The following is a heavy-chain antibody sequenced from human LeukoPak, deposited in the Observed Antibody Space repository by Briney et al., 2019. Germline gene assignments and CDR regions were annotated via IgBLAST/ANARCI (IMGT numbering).Heavy chain of an antibody. Sequence: SQTLSLTCTVSGGSISSGDYYWSWIRQPPGNGLEWIGYIYYSGSTYYSPSIKSRVTISVATSMDQCSLRLYAVTVADRAVYFCARELWRLGAFDIWGQGTMVTVSS. V-gene: IGHV4-30-4*08. D-gene: IGHD6-6*01. J-gene: IGHJ3*02. CDR1: GGSISSGDYY. CDR3: ARELWRLGAFDI. CDR2: IYYSGST.